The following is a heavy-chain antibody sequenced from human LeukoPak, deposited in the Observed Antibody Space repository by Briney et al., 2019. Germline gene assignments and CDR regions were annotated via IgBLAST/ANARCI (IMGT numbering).Heavy chain of an antibody. D-gene: IGHD2-15*01. V-gene: IGHV3-33*01. J-gene: IGHJ4*02. Sequence: GGSLRLSCAASGFTFSNYGMHWVRQVQGKGLEWVAVIWYDGNNKYYADSVKGRFTISRDNSKNTLYLQMNSLRAEDTAVYFCARGYCSGDSCYQNYFDYWGQGTLVTVSS. CDR2: IWYDGNNK. CDR3: ARGYCSGDSCYQNYFDY. CDR1: GFTFSNYG.